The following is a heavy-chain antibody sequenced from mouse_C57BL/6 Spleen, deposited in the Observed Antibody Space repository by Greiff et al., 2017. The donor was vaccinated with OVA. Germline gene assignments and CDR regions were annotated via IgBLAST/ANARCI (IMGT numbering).Heavy chain of an antibody. Sequence: EVKLLESGPELVKPGASVKISCKASGYSFTDYNMNWVKQSNGKSLEWIGVINPNYGTTSYNQKFKGKATLTVDQSSSTAYMQLNSLTSEDSAVYYCARGLYYDYDTRYWYFDVWGTGTTVTVSS. D-gene: IGHD2-4*01. J-gene: IGHJ1*03. CDR3: ARGLYYDYDTRYWYFDV. V-gene: IGHV1-39*01. CDR1: GYSFTDYN. CDR2: INPNYGTT.